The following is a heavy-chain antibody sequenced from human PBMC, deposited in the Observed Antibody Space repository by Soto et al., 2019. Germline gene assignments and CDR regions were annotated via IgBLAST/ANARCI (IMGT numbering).Heavy chain of an antibody. CDR1: GFTFSSYV. CDR2: ISYDGSNK. Sequence: GGSLRLSCAASGFTFSSYVMHWVRQAPGKELEWVAIISYDGSNKYYADSVKGRFSISRDNSKNTLYLQMNSLRADDTAVYCCARGDDSVHYFDYWGQGTLVTVSS. V-gene: IGHV3-30-3*01. CDR3: ARGDDSVHYFDY. J-gene: IGHJ4*02. D-gene: IGHD3-22*01.